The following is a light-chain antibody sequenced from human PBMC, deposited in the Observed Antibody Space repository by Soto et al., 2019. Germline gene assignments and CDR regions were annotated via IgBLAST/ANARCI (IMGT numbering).Light chain of an antibody. V-gene: IGKV3-20*01. CDR1: QSISSTY. J-gene: IGKJ2*01. CDR3: QQYHSSPPMYT. CDR2: GAC. Sequence: IVLTQSPGTLSFSPGERATLSCRASQSISSTYLVWYQQRPGQAPRLLIYGACSRATGIPDRFSGSGSGTDFTLAISRLEPEDFAVYYCQQYHSSPPMYTVGQGTKLEIK.